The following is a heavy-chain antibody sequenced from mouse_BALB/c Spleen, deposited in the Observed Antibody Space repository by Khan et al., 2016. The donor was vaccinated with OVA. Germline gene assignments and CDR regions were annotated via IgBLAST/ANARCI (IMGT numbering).Heavy chain of an antibody. CDR3: ARRGLRWDFDY. D-gene: IGHD1-1*01. CDR1: GYTFINYW. Sequence: QIQLQQSGAELAKPGASVKMSCKASGYTFINYWILWVKQRPGQGLEWIGYINPSTGYTEYNRNFKDKATLTADKSSSTAYMQLSSLTSEDSAVYYCARRGLRWDFDYWGQGTTLTVSS. CDR2: INPSTGYT. J-gene: IGHJ2*01. V-gene: IGHV1-7*01.